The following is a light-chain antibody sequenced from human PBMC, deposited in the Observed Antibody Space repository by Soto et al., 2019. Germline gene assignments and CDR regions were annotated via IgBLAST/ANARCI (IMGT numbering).Light chain of an antibody. CDR1: QDINNY. CDR2: DAS. CDR3: QQYDSIPYT. V-gene: IGKV1-33*01. J-gene: IGKJ3*01. Sequence: DVQMTQSPSSLSASVGDRVTITCQASQDINNYLSWYQQKPGKAPKLLIYDASNLKTGVPSKFSGSGSGTDFTFTISSLQAEDIATYYCQQYDSIPYTFGPGTKVVIK.